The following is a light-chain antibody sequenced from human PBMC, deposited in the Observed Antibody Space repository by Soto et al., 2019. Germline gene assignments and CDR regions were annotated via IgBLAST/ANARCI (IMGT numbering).Light chain of an antibody. Sequence: DIQMTQSPSTLSASVGDRVTITCRASQSISSWLAWYQQKPGKAPKLLIYDASSLESGVPSSFSGSGSGTESTLTISSPQPDDFATYYCQQYNSYSQTVGRGTKVEIK. V-gene: IGKV1-5*01. CDR2: DAS. CDR1: QSISSW. J-gene: IGKJ1*01. CDR3: QQYNSYSQT.